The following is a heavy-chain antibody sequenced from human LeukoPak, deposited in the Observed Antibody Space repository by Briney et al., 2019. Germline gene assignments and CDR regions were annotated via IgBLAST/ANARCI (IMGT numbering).Heavy chain of an antibody. J-gene: IGHJ4*02. CDR3: VAAPYY. D-gene: IGHD6-6*01. CDR2: ISYDGSNK. V-gene: IGHV3-30*01. Sequence: PGGSLRLSCAASGFTFSNYAMHWVRQAPGKGLEWVAVISYDGSNKYYADSVKGRFTISRDNSKNTLYLQMNSLRAEDTAVCYTVAAPYYWGQGTLVTVSS. CDR1: GFTFSNYA.